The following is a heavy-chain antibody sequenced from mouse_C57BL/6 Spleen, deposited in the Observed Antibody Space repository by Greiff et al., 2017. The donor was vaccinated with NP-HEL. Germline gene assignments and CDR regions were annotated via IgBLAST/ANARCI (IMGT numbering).Heavy chain of an antibody. D-gene: IGHD3-2*02. J-gene: IGHJ3*01. Sequence: QVQLKESGAELARPGASVKMSCKASGYTFTSYTMHWVKQRPGQGLEWIGYINPSSGYTKYNQKFKDKATLTADKSSSTAYMQLSSLTSEDSAVYYCASHSSGYVGFAYWGQGTLVTVSA. V-gene: IGHV1-4*01. CDR2: INPSSGYT. CDR3: ASHSSGYVGFAY. CDR1: GYTFTSYT.